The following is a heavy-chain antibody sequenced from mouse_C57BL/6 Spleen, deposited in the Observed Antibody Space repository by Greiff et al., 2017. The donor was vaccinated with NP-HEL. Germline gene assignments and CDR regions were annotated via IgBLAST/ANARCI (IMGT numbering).Heavy chain of an antibody. CDR2: IDPSDGET. Sequence: VQLQQPGAELVRPGSSVKLSCKASGYTFTSYWMDWVKQRPGKGLEWIGNIDPSDGETHYNQKFKDKATLTVDKSSSTAYMQLSSLTSEDSAVYYGSRDDSSFNWYFDFWGTGTTLTVSS. CDR3: SRDDSSFNWYFDF. J-gene: IGHJ1*03. D-gene: IGHD1-1*01. CDR1: GYTFTSYW. V-gene: IGHV1-61*01.